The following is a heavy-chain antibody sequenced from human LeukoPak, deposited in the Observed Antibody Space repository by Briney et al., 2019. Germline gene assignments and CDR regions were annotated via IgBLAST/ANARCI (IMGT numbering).Heavy chain of an antibody. Sequence: GGSLRLSCAAYGFTFNTYAMNWVRQAPGKGLGWVSAISDSGGSTYYADSVKGRVTITRDNSKNTVYLQIHRLRAEDTAVYYCAKGKGSSSSAIDWWGQGTLVTVSA. CDR3: AKGKGSSSSAIDW. CDR2: ISDSGGST. V-gene: IGHV3-23*01. D-gene: IGHD4/OR15-4a*01. J-gene: IGHJ4*02. CDR1: GFTFNTYA.